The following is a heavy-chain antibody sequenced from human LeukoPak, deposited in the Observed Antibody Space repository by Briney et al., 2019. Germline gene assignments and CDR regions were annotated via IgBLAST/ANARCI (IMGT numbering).Heavy chain of an antibody. Sequence: GGSLRLSCAASGFTFHKYWLTWVRQAPGKGLEWVANINQDDSQVYYLESVEGRFTITRDNAKNSLHLQMNSLRAEDTAVYYCARGYYYSETYYLSFFDYWGQGTLVTVSS. V-gene: IGHV3-7*01. D-gene: IGHD3-10*01. J-gene: IGHJ4*02. CDR3: ARGYYYSETYYLSFFDY. CDR1: GFTFHKYW. CDR2: INQDDSQV.